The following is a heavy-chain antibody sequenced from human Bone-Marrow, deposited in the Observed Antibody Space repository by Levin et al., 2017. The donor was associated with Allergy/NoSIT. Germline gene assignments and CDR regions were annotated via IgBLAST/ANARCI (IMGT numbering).Heavy chain of an antibody. CDR1: GFTFHSYA. V-gene: IGHV3-30*18. CDR2: ISYDGTIQ. D-gene: IGHD2-2*01. Sequence: PGGSLRLSCAASGFTFHSYAFHWVRQAPGKGLEWVAFISYDGTIQYYADSVKGRFTISRDNSRNTVFLQMNSLRGEDTAVYHCAKMQYCSSPNCSPRGKFYYGTDVWGQGTTVTVSS. CDR3: AKMQYCSSPNCSPRGKFYYGTDV. J-gene: IGHJ6*02.